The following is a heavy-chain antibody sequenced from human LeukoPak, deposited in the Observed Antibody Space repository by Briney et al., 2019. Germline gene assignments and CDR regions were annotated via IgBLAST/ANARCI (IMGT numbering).Heavy chain of an antibody. CDR2: IFGNGVKT. V-gene: IGHV3-23*01. CDR3: ARVGDWSNYFGMDA. Sequence: QPGGSLRLSCAASGFTFSGHSMTWVRQTPGKGLEWVSVIFGNGVKTYYADSLKGRFTISRDNSKGTLYLQMNSLRADDTAVYYCARVGDWSNYFGMDAWGQGTTVSVSS. D-gene: IGHD3-16*01. CDR1: GFTFSGHS. J-gene: IGHJ6*02.